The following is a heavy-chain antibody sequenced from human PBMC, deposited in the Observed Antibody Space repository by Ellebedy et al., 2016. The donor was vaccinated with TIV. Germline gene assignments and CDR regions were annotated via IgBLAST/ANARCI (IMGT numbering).Heavy chain of an antibody. J-gene: IGHJ4*02. D-gene: IGHD2-15*01. Sequence: GESLKISCTASGFSFCDYNMNWVRQAPGKGLEWVSSISTTGNEIYYADSVKGRFTLSRDNANNSLYLQMNSLRAEDAAIYYCTRDEFRPPGYLSSWLSEYWGQGTLVTVSS. CDR1: GFSFCDYN. CDR3: TRDEFRPPGYLSSWLSEY. CDR2: ISTTGNEI. V-gene: IGHV3-21*01.